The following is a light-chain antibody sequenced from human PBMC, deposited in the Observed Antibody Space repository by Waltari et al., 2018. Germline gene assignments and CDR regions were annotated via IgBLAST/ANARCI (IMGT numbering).Light chain of an antibody. CDR3: QQYNSYSRT. Sequence: DIQMTQSPSTLSASVGDRVTITCRASQSISSWLAWYQQKPGKAPKLLIYKASSLESEVPSRFSGSGSGTEFTLTSSSLQPDDFATYYCQQYNSYSRTFGQGTKVDIK. CDR2: KAS. CDR1: QSISSW. J-gene: IGKJ1*01. V-gene: IGKV1-5*03.